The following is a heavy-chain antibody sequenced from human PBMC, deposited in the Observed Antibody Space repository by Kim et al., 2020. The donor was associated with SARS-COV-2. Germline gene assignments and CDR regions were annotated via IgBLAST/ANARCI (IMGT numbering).Heavy chain of an antibody. CDR3: ARSIAAAGTYYYYYGMDV. Sequence: KGRFTISRDNSKNSLYLQMNSLRAEDTALYYCARSIAAAGTYYYYYGMDVWGQGTTVTVSS. V-gene: IGHV3-43D*03. J-gene: IGHJ6*02. D-gene: IGHD6-13*01.